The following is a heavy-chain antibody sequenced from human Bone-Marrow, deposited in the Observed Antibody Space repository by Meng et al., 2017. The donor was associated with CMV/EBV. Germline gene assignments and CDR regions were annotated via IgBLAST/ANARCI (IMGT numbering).Heavy chain of an antibody. Sequence: GTFRSYAISWVRQAPGRGLEWMGGIIPIFGTANYAQQFQGRVTITADESTSTAYMELSSLRSEDTAVYYCARALQGIAVAGTWWFDPWGQGTLVTVSS. D-gene: IGHD6-19*01. CDR3: ARALQGIAVAGTWWFDP. J-gene: IGHJ5*02. V-gene: IGHV1-69*01. CDR1: GTFRSYA. CDR2: IIPIFGTA.